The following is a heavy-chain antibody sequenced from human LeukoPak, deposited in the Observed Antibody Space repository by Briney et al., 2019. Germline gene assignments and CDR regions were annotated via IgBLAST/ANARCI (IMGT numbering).Heavy chain of an antibody. CDR2: INHSGSI. D-gene: IGHD3-22*01. CDR1: GGSFSGYY. V-gene: IGHV4-34*01. CDR3: ARRYDSSGYYYRPYDY. Sequence: SETLSLTCAVYGGSFSGYYWSWIPQPPGKGLEWIGEINHSGSINYNPSLKSRVTISVDASKNQFSLKRSSVTAADTAVYYCARRYDSSGYYYRPYDYWGQGTLVTVSS. J-gene: IGHJ4*02.